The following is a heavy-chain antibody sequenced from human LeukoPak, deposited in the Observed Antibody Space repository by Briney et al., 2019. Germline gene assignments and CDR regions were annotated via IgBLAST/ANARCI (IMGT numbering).Heavy chain of an antibody. Sequence: PSETLSPTCTVSGGSIRSFYWSWIRQPPGKGLEWIGYIYDSGSTNYNPSLKSRVTISVDTSKNQFSLKLSSVTAADTAVYYCARPFTEYCSGGSCYSREWYFDLWGRGTLVTVSS. CDR1: GGSIRSFY. J-gene: IGHJ2*01. CDR3: ARPFTEYCSGGSCYSREWYFDL. D-gene: IGHD2-15*01. CDR2: IYDSGST. V-gene: IGHV4-59*08.